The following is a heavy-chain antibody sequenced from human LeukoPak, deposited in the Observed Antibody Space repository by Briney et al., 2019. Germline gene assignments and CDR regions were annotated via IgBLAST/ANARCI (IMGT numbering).Heavy chain of an antibody. V-gene: IGHV3-48*03. CDR1: GFTFSSYE. Sequence: PGGSLRLSCAASGFTFSSYEMNWVRQAPGKGLEWVSYISSSGTTIYYADSVKGRFTISRDNAKNSLYLHMNSLRTEDTADYCARVGVVVAATGNLWFDPWGQGTLVTVSS. J-gene: IGHJ5*02. D-gene: IGHD2-15*01. CDR3: ARVGVVVAATGNLWFDP. CDR2: ISSSGTTI.